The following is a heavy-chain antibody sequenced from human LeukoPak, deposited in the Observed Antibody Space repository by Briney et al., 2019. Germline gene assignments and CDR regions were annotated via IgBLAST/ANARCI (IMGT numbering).Heavy chain of an antibody. Sequence: GGSLRLSCAASGFTSRGYLMAWVGQAPGKGLEWVANIEQDGSERHYVDSVKGRFTISRDNSKNSLYLRTNSLRAEDKAVYYCVREYYGSGSYDYWGQGTLVTVSS. V-gene: IGHV3-7*01. CDR2: IEQDGSER. CDR3: VREYYGSGSYDY. D-gene: IGHD3-10*01. J-gene: IGHJ4*02. CDR1: GFTSRGYL.